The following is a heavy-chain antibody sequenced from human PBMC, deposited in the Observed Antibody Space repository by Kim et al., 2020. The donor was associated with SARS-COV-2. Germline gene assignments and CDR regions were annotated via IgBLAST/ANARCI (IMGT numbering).Heavy chain of an antibody. CDR1: GFTFGDYA. V-gene: IGHV3-49*04. Sequence: GGSLRLSCTASGFTFGDYAMSWVRQAPGKGLEWVGFIRSKAYGGTTEYAASVKGRFTISRDDSKSIAYLQMNSLKTEDTAVYYCTRGREWLPKDPFGYWGQGTLVTVSS. CDR3: TRGREWLPKDPFGY. CDR2: IRSKAYGGTT. J-gene: IGHJ4*02. D-gene: IGHD3-3*01.